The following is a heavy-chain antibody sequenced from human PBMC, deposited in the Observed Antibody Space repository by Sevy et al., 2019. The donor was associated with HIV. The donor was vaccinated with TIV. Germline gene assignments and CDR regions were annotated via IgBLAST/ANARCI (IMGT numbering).Heavy chain of an antibody. CDR3: ARHHDFWGVDP. D-gene: IGHD3-3*01. Sequence: SETLSLTCTVSGGSISSYYWSWIRPPPGKGLEWIGYIYYSGSTNYNPSLKSRVTISVDTSKNQFSLKLSSVTAADTAVYYCARHHDFWGVDPWGQGTLVTVSS. J-gene: IGHJ5*02. CDR2: IYYSGST. V-gene: IGHV4-59*08. CDR1: GGSISSYY.